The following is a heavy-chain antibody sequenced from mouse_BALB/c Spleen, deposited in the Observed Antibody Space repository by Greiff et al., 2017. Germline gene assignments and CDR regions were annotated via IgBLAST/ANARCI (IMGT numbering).Heavy chain of an antibody. CDR3: ARESNPYYFDY. D-gene: IGHD2-5*01. J-gene: IGHJ2*01. CDR1: GFNIKDTY. V-gene: IGHV14-3*02. CDR2: IDPANGNT. Sequence: EVQGVESGAELVKPGASVKLSCTASGFNIKDTYMHWVKQRPEQGLEWIGRIDPANGNTKYDPKFQGKATITADTSSNTAYLQLSSLTSEDTAVYYCARESNPYYFDYWGQGTTLTVSS.